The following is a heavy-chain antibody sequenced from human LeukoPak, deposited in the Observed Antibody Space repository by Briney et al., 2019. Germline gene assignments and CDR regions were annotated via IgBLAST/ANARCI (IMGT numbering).Heavy chain of an antibody. J-gene: IGHJ4*02. CDR1: GFTFSSYG. CDR3: AKDRGCPDY. D-gene: IGHD3-16*01. CDR2: ISYDGSNK. Sequence: GGSLRLSCAASGFTFSSYGMHWVRQAPGKGLEWVAVISYDGSNKYYADSVKGRFTISRDNSKNTLYLQMNSLRAEDTAAYYCAKDRGCPDYWGQGTLVTVSS. V-gene: IGHV3-30*18.